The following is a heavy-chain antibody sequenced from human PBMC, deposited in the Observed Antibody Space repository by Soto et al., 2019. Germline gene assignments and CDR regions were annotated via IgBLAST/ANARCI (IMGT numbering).Heavy chain of an antibody. V-gene: IGHV4-34*01. CDR3: ARDRIMITFGGVIAYLPRFDY. CDR2: INHSGST. Sequence: QVQLQQWGAGLLKPSETLSLTCAVYGGSFSGYYWSWIRQPPGKGLEWIGEINHSGSTNYNPSLTSRVTISVDTSKNQFSLKLSSVTAADTAVYYCARDRIMITFGGVIAYLPRFDYWGQGTLVTVSS. J-gene: IGHJ4*02. CDR1: GGSFSGYY. D-gene: IGHD3-16*02.